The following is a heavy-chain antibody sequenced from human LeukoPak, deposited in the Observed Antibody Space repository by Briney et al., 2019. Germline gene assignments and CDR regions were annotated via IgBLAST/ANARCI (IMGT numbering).Heavy chain of an antibody. Sequence: SETLPLTCAVYGGSFSGYYWSWIRQPPGKGLEWTGEINHSGSTNYNPSLKSRVTISVDTSKNQFSLKLSSVTAADTAVYHCARTSYTLDYWGQGTLVTVSS. CDR3: ARTSYTLDY. CDR1: GGSFSGYY. CDR2: INHSGST. V-gene: IGHV4-34*01. J-gene: IGHJ4*02. D-gene: IGHD1-26*01.